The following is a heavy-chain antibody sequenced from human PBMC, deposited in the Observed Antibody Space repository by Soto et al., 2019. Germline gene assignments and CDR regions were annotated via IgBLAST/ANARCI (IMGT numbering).Heavy chain of an antibody. CDR3: ARDEAVARYYYSYYGMDV. CDR1: GFTFSSYA. CDR2: ISYDGSNK. Sequence: QVQLVESGGGVVQPGRSLRLSCAASGFTFSSYAMHWVRQAPGKGLEWVAVISYDGSNKYYADSVKGRFTISRDNSKNTLYLQMNSLRAEDTAVYYCARDEAVARYYYSYYGMDVWGQGTTVTVSS. V-gene: IGHV3-30-3*01. J-gene: IGHJ6*02. D-gene: IGHD6-19*01.